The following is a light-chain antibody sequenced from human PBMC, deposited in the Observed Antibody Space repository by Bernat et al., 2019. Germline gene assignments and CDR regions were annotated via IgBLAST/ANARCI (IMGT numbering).Light chain of an antibody. CDR1: QSVTSNY. J-gene: IGKJ3*01. V-gene: IGKV3-20*01. CDR2: GAS. Sequence: EIVLTQSPGTLSLSPGERATLPCRASQSVTSNYLAWYQQKPGQAPRLLIYGASSRATGIPDRFSGSGSGTDFTLTVNGLEPEDFAVYYCQQYGSSPLFSFGHGTRVDIK. CDR3: QQYGSSPLFS.